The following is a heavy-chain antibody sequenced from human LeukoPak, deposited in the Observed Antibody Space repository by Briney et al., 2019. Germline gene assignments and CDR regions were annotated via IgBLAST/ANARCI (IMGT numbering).Heavy chain of an antibody. CDR3: ARDAVLRFLDHHGWFDP. Sequence: ASVRVSCTASGYTFTSYYMHWVRQAPGQGLEWMGIINPSGGSTSYAQKFQGRVTMTRDTSTSTVYMELSSLRSEDTAVYYCARDAVLRFLDHHGWFDPWGQGTLVTVSS. CDR1: GYTFTSYY. V-gene: IGHV1-46*01. CDR2: INPSGGST. J-gene: IGHJ5*02. D-gene: IGHD3-3*01.